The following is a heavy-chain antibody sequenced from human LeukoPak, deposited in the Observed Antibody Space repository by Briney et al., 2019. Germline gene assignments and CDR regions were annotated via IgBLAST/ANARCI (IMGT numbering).Heavy chain of an antibody. Sequence: TGGSLRLSRAASGFTFSGSAMHWVRQASGKGLEWVGRIRSKANSYATAYAASVKGRFTISRDDSKNTAYLQMNSLKTEDTAVYYCTRVAVGATDYWGQGTLVTVSS. CDR1: GFTFSGSA. CDR2: IRSKANSYAT. D-gene: IGHD1-26*01. CDR3: TRVAVGATDY. J-gene: IGHJ4*02. V-gene: IGHV3-73*01.